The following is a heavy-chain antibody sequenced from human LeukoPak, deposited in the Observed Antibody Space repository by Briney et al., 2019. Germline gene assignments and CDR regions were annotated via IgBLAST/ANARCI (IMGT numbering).Heavy chain of an antibody. CDR3: ARGSGQYSSGWYREDYGMDV. V-gene: IGHV1-8*01. CDR1: GYTFTSYD. CDR2: IHPNSGKT. D-gene: IGHD6-19*01. J-gene: IGHJ6*02. Sequence: ASVKVSCKASGYTFTSYDINWVRQATGQELEWMGGIHPNSGKTGYAQKFQGRVTMTRNTSISTAYMELSSLRSEDTAVYYCARGSGQYSSGWYREDYGMDVWGQGTTVTVSS.